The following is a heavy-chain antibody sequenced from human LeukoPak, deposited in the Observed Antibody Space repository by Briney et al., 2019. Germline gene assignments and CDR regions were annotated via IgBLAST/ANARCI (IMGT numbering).Heavy chain of an antibody. Sequence: FTFXXXAXXWXRXXXXKXXXXVXVIXXTGGNTYSADSLKGRFTISRDNSKKTLYMQMNRLRAEDTAVYYCARLTSSGWYEEAGDNLDYWGQGTLVTVSS. J-gene: IGHJ4*02. D-gene: IGHD6-19*01. CDR2: IXXTGGNT. CDR3: ARLTSSGWYEEAGDNLDY. V-gene: IGHV3-23*01. CDR1: FTFXXXA.